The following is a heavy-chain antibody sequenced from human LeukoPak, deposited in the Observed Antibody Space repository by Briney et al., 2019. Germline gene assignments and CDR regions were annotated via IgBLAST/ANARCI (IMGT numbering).Heavy chain of an antibody. V-gene: IGHV1-18*01. CDR2: ISTYNGNT. J-gene: IGHJ5*02. CDR1: GCTFTSYG. D-gene: IGHD1-14*01. CDR3: ARDRQGSGPRPPETNWFDP. Sequence: GASVKVSCKASGCTFTSYGITWVRQAPGQGLEWMGWISTYNGNTIYARNLQGRITMTTDTFTSTAYMELRSLISDDTAVYYCARDRQGSGPRPPETNWFDPWGQGTLVTVSS.